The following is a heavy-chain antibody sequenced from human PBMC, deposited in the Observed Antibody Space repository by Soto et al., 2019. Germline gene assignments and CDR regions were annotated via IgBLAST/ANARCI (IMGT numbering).Heavy chain of an antibody. CDR3: ARGRENYDFWSPQALGYGMHV. CDR2: IYYSGST. J-gene: IGHJ6*02. D-gene: IGHD3-3*01. V-gene: IGHV4-59*01. Sequence: PSETLSLTCTVSGGSISSYYWSWIRQPPGKGLEWIGYIYYSGSTNYNPSLKSRVTISVDTSRNQFSLKLSSVTAADTAVYYCARGRENYDFWSPQALGYGMHVWGQGTTVTV. CDR1: GGSISSYY.